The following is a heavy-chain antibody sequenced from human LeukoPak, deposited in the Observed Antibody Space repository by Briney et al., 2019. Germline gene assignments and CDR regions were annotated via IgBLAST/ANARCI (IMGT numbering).Heavy chain of an antibody. CDR3: AREGWYGGNSRFDY. D-gene: IGHD4-23*01. Sequence: SETLSLTCAVSGGSISSTNYYWDWIRQPPGKGLEWIGSIYYSGSTYYNTSLKSRVTISVDTSKSQFSLKLSSVTAADTAVYYCAREGWYGGNSRFDYWGQGTLVTVSS. CDR2: IYYSGST. J-gene: IGHJ4*02. V-gene: IGHV4-39*07. CDR1: GGSISSTNYY.